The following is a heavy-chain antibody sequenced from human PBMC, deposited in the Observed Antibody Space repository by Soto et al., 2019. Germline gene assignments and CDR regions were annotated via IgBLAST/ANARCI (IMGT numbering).Heavy chain of an antibody. CDR2: MNPNSGNT. D-gene: IGHD6-19*01. V-gene: IGHV1-8*01. Sequence: QVQLVQSGAEVKKPGASVKVSCKASGYTFTSYDINWVRQATGQGIEWMGWMNPNSGNTGYEQKFQGRVTITRNTSISTAYMELSSLRSEDTAVYYVARFLSGGWYMVYWGQGTLVTVSS. CDR3: ARFLSGGWYMVY. CDR1: GYTFTSYD. J-gene: IGHJ4*02.